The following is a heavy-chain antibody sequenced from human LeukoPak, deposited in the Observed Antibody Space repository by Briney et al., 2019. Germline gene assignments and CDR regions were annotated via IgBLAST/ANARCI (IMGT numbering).Heavy chain of an antibody. CDR1: GGTFSSYA. D-gene: IGHD2-15*01. Sequence: SVKVPCKASGGTFSSYAISWVRQAPGQGLEWMGRIIPIFGTANYAQKFQGRVTITTDESTSTAYMELSSLRSEDTAVYYCARDRCSGGSCYLTGWGQGTLVTVSS. V-gene: IGHV1-69*05. J-gene: IGHJ4*02. CDR3: ARDRCSGGSCYLTG. CDR2: IIPIFGTA.